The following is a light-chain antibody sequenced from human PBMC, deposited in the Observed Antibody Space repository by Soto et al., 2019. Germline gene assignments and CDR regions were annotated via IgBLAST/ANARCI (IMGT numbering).Light chain of an antibody. CDR3: CAYAGSYTWV. J-gene: IGLJ3*02. CDR2: DVS. V-gene: IGLV2-11*01. Sequence: QSALTQPASVSGSPGQSITISCTGTSSDVGAYYSVSWYQHHPGKAPKLIIYDVSQGPSGVPDRFSGSKSGNTASLTISGLQVEDEADYFCCAYAGSYTWVFGGGTQLTVL. CDR1: SSDVGAYYS.